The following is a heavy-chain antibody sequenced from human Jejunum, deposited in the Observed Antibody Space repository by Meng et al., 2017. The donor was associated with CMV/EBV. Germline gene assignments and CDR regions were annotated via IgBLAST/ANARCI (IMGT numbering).Heavy chain of an antibody. Sequence: QVERVQSGVKVKKPGASVRFSCKAFGYTFGSYGFCWVRPAPGQGLEWMGWFVNYVDTYPAPKFQGRVTMTTDTHTNTAFMELRSLTSDDTAVYYCASGTPGRSYCDYWGQGTLVTVSS. D-gene: IGHD2-15*01. V-gene: IGHV1-18*01. CDR3: ASGTPGRSYCDY. J-gene: IGHJ4*02. CDR1: GYTFGSYG. CDR2: FVNYVDT.